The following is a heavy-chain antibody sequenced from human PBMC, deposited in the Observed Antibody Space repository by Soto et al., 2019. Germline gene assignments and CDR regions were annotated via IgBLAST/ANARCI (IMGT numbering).Heavy chain of an antibody. CDR3: ARTRGHYSNSLLDFDY. Sequence: ASVKVSCKASGYTFTSYYMHWVRQAPGQGLEWMGIINPSGGSTSYAQKFQGRVTMTRDTSTSTVYMELSSLRSEDTAVYYCARTRGHYSNSLLDFDYWGQGTLVTVSS. V-gene: IGHV1-46*01. J-gene: IGHJ4*02. CDR1: GYTFTSYY. D-gene: IGHD4-4*01. CDR2: INPSGGST.